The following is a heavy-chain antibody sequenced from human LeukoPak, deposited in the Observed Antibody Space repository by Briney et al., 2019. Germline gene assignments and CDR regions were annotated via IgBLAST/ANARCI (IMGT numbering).Heavy chain of an antibody. D-gene: IGHD6-13*01. Sequence: GGSLRLSCAASGFTFSSYAMSWVRQAPGKGLEWVSAISGSGGSTYNADCVKGRFTISRENSKNTLYLQMNSLRAEDTAGYYCAKPGRAAAAIDYWGQGTLVTVSS. CDR3: AKPGRAAAAIDY. V-gene: IGHV3-23*01. CDR1: GFTFSSYA. J-gene: IGHJ4*02. CDR2: ISGSGGST.